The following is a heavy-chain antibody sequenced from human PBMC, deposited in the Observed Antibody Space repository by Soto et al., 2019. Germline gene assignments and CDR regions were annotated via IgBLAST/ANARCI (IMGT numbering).Heavy chain of an antibody. CDR1: GGSISSHH. CDR3: ARIPLGSEYRHYFNMDL. V-gene: IGHV4-59*11. Sequence: QVQLQESGPGLVKPWETLSLTCSVSGGSISSHHWTWIRQPPGKGLEWIGYISLSGSTNYISSLRSRATMSVDTSKNQFSLRLCSVTSADTAVYFCARIPLGSEYRHYFNMDLWGKGTTVTVSS. D-gene: IGHD2-15*01. CDR2: ISLSGST. J-gene: IGHJ6*03.